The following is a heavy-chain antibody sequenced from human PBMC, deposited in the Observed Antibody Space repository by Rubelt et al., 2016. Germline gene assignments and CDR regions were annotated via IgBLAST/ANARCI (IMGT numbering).Heavy chain of an antibody. V-gene: IGHV3-23*01. Sequence: EVQLLESGGGLVQPGGSLRLSCEASGFSFSSYPMTWVRQAPGKGLAWVSSISGSGGSTYSADSVKGRFTFSRDSSKNNLFLQMNSLGVEDTAVYYCAKDISSSVNYFDSWGQGTLVTVSS. CDR3: AKDISSSVNYFDS. J-gene: IGHJ4*02. CDR1: GFSFSSYP. CDR2: ISGSGGST. D-gene: IGHD6-13*01.